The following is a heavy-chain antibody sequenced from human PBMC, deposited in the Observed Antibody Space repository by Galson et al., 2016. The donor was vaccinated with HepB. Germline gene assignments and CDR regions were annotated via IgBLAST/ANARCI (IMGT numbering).Heavy chain of an antibody. CDR2: ISWKSGSI. V-gene: IGHV3-9*01. CDR3: AKGLRFIYHCGMDV. J-gene: IGHJ6*02. Sequence: SLRLSCAASGFTFDDHAMHWVRQAPGKGLEWVSGISWKSGSIGYADSVKGRFTISRDNAKNSLYLQMNSLRAEDTALYYCAKGLRFIYHCGMDVWGQGTTVTVSS. CDR1: GFTFDDHA.